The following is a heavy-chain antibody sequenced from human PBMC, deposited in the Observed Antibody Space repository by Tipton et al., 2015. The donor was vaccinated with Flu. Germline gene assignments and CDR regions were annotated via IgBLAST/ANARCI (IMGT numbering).Heavy chain of an antibody. CDR2: ISWNSASI. CDR1: GFTFDDYA. V-gene: IGHV3-9*01. J-gene: IGHJ1*01. D-gene: IGHD1-26*01. Sequence: SLRLSCAASGFTFDDYAMRWVRQAPGKGLEWVSGISWNSASIDYADSVKGRFTISRDNAKNSLYLQMNSLRAEDTALYYCAKDMSPSAMGGVDWGQGTLVTVAS. CDR3: AKDMSPSAMGGVD.